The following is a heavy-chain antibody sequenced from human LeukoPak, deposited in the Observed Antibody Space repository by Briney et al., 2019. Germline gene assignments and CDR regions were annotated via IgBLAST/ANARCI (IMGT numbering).Heavy chain of an antibody. D-gene: IGHD3-16*01. CDR1: GYSFTSYW. CDR2: IDPDDSYT. Sequence: PGESLKISCQGSGYSFTSYWIGWVRQLPGKGLEWMGRIDPDDSYTNYSPSFQGHVTMAADKSSRTAYLQGSGLEAWDTATYCCAGRPGGLLADTDFFESWGQGSLGIVSS. J-gene: IGHJ4*02. CDR3: AGRPGGLLADTDFFES. V-gene: IGHV5-10-1*01.